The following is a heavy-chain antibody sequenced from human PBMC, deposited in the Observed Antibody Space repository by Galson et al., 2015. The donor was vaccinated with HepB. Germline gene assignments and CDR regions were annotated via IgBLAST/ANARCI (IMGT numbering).Heavy chain of an antibody. J-gene: IGHJ4*02. CDR3: ARDIWGMD. CDR2: IKQDGSEK. D-gene: IGHD7-27*01. Sequence: SLRLSCAASGFTFSGYWMSWVRQAPGKGLEWVANIKQDGSEKYYVDSVKGRFTISRDNAKNSLYLQMNSLRDEDTAVYYCARDIWGMDWGQGTLVTVSS. V-gene: IGHV3-7*01. CDR1: GFTFSGYW.